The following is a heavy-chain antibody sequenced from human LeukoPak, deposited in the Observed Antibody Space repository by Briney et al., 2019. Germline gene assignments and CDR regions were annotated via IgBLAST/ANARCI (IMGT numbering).Heavy chain of an antibody. CDR1: GFTVSSNY. CDR3: ARERDGYNYDY. CDR2: IYSGGST. V-gene: IGHV3-53*01. D-gene: IGHD5-24*01. Sequence: GGSLRLSCAASGFTVSSNYMSWVRQAPGKGLEWVSVIYSGGSTYYADSVKGRFTISRDNSKNTLYLQMNSLRAEDTTVYYCARERDGYNYDYWGQGTLVTVSS. J-gene: IGHJ4*02.